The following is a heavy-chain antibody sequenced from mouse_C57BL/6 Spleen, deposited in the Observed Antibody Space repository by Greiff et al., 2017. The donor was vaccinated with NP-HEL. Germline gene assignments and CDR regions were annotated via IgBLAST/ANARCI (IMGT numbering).Heavy chain of an antibody. Sequence: VKLVESGPGILQPSQTLSLTCSFSGFSLSTFGMGVGWIRQPSGKGLEWLAHIWWDDDKYYNPALKSRLTISKDTSKNQAVLKIANVDTAVTATSYWDRIESKHYCGSRYGYFDVWGTGTTVTVSA. J-gene: IGHJ1*03. V-gene: IGHV8-8*01. D-gene: IGHD1-1*01. CDR2: IWWDDDK. CDR1: GFSLSTFGMG. CDR3: DRIESKHYCGSRYGYFDV.